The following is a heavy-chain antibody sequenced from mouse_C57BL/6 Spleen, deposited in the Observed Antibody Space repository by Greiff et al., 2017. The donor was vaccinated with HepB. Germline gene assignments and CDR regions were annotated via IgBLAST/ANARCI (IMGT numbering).Heavy chain of an antibody. CDR3: ARGYYYGSSYGFDY. J-gene: IGHJ2*01. V-gene: IGHV1-18*01. CDR1: GYTFTDYN. D-gene: IGHD1-1*01. CDR2: INPNNGGT. Sequence: EVQLQQSGPELVKPGASVKIPCKASGYTFTDYNMDWVKQSHGKSLEWIGDINPNNGGTIYNQKFKGKATLTVDKSSSTAYMELRSLTSEDTAVYYCARGYYYGSSYGFDYWGQGTTLTVSS.